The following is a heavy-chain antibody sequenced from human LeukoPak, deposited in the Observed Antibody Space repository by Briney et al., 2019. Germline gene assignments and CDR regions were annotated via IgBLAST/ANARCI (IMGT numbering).Heavy chain of an antibody. D-gene: IGHD1-26*01. J-gene: IGHJ4*02. CDR1: GFTFTRYA. CDR3: AEDRRSGIVGAHPFDY. CDR2: ISDGGANT. V-gene: IGHV3-23*01. Sequence: PGGSLRLSCATSGFTFTRYAMSWVRQAPGKGLEWVSAISDGGANTYYADSVKGRFTISRDNSKNTLYLQMNSLRAEDTAVYYCAEDRRSGIVGAHPFDYWGQGTLVTVSS.